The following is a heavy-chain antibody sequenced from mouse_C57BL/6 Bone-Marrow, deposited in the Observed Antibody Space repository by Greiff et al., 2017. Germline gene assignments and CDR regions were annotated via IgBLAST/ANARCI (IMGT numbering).Heavy chain of an antibody. CDR1: GYTFTDYE. V-gene: IGHV1-15*01. CDR2: IDPETGGT. J-gene: IGHJ2*01. D-gene: IGHD1-1*01. CDR3: TRWDTTPYGDYFDY. Sequence: VQLQQSGAELVRPGASVTLSCKASGYTFTDYEMHWVKQTPVHGLEWIGAIDPETGGTAYNQKFKGKAILTADKSSSTAYMELRSLTSEDSAVYYCTRWDTTPYGDYFDYWGQGTTLTVSS.